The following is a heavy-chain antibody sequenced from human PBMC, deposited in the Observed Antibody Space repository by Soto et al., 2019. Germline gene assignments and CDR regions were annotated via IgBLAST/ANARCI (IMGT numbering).Heavy chain of an antibody. CDR2: INAGNGNT. V-gene: IGHV1-3*01. J-gene: IGHJ4*02. CDR3: AREAEDYYDSSGYYGY. Sequence: ASVKVSCKASGYTFTSYAMHWVRQAPGQRLEWMGWINAGNGNTKYSQKFQGRVTITRDTSASTAYMELSSLRSEDTAVYYCAREAEDYYDSSGYYGYWGQGTLVTVSS. D-gene: IGHD3-22*01. CDR1: GYTFTSYA.